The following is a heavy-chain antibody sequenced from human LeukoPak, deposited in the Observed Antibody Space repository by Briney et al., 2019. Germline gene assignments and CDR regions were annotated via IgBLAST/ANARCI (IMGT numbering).Heavy chain of an antibody. CDR1: GFTFSSYG. D-gene: IGHD5-18*01. J-gene: IGHJ6*02. CDR2: IWYDGSNK. Sequence: WSSLRLSCAASGFTFSSYGMHWVRQAPGKGLEWVAVIWYDGSNKYYAGSVKGRFTISRDNSKNTLYLQMNSLRAEDTAVYYCARGRGHKNYYYDGMDVWGQGTTVTVSS. V-gene: IGHV3-33*01. CDR3: ARGRGHKNYYYDGMDV.